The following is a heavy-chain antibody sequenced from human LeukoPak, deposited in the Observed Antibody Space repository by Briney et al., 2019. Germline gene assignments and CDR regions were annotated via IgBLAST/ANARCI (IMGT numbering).Heavy chain of an antibody. V-gene: IGHV4-4*07. Sequence: KASETLSLTCTVSGGSISSYYWSWIRQPAGKGLEWIGHIYTSGNTNYNPSLKSRVAMSVDTSKNQFSLKLSSVTAADTAVYYCARVLNYYNSGDYFDYWGQGTLVTVSS. D-gene: IGHD3-10*01. J-gene: IGHJ4*02. CDR2: IYTSGNT. CDR1: GGSISSYY. CDR3: ARVLNYYNSGDYFDY.